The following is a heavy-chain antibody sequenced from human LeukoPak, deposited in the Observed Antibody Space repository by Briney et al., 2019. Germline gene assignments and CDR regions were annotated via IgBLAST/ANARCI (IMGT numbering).Heavy chain of an antibody. Sequence: GGSLRLSCAASGFTFSSHWVHWVRQAPGKGLVWVSHINNDGRSTRYADSVKGRFTISRDNAKNTVYLQMNSLRAEDMAVYYCARDSNTDWYFDLWGRGTLVTVSS. D-gene: IGHD2-8*02. CDR1: GFTFSSHW. V-gene: IGHV3-74*01. CDR2: INNDGRST. J-gene: IGHJ2*01. CDR3: ARDSNTDWYFDL.